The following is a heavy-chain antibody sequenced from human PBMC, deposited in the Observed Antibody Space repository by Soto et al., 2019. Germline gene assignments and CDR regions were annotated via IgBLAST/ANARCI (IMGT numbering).Heavy chain of an antibody. CDR1: GFTFSSYA. D-gene: IGHD6-13*01. CDR2: ISSNGGST. Sequence: QSGGSLRLSCSASGFTFSSYAMHWVRQAPGKGLEYVSAISSNGGSTYYADSVKGRFTISRDNSKNTLYLQMSSLRAEDTAVYYCVKSRPKLSRSWYPNWFDPWGQGTPVTVYS. CDR3: VKSRPKLSRSWYPNWFDP. J-gene: IGHJ5*02. V-gene: IGHV3-64D*06.